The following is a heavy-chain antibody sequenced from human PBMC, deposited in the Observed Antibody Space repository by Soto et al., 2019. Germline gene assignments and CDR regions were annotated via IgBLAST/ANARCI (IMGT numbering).Heavy chain of an antibody. Sequence: QVQLVQFGAEVKRPGAAVKVYCKASGYSFATYAIHWVRRAPGQGLEWMGWINPYSGDTEYSDTFQDRVTITRDTPATTAYMELRGLTSADTAVYYCARRYRSAGWLEPWGQGTLVTVSS. CDR2: INPYSGDT. D-gene: IGHD5-18*01. V-gene: IGHV1-3*01. CDR3: ARRYRSAGWLEP. CDR1: GYSFATYA. J-gene: IGHJ5*02.